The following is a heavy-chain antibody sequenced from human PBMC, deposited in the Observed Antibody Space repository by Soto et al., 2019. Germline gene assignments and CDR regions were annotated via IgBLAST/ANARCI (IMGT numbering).Heavy chain of an antibody. CDR2: ISGSGGST. V-gene: IGHV3-23*01. CDR1: GFTFSSYA. CDR3: AANRGYNYYYGMDV. Sequence: EVQLLESGGGLVQPGGSLRLSCAASGFTFSSYAMSWVRQAPGKGLEWVSAISGSGGSTYYADSVKGRFTISRDNSKNTLYLQMYSLRAEDTAVYYCAANRGYNYYYGMDVWGQGTTVTVSS. D-gene: IGHD3-22*01. J-gene: IGHJ6*02.